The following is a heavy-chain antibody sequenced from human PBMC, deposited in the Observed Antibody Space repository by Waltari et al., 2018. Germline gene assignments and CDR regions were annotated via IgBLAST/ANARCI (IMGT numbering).Heavy chain of an antibody. J-gene: IGHJ4*02. D-gene: IGHD3-22*01. CDR2: IFHSGRT. CDR3: ARSSGYYSFSY. CDR1: GYSLSSGYF. V-gene: IGHV4-38-2*01. Sequence: QVQMQESGPGLVKPSETLSLTCDVSGYSLSSGYFWGWIRPPPGKGLEWIGSIFHSGRTYYNPSLKSRVTLSVDTSKNQISLKLSSVTAADTAVYYCARSSGYYSFSYWGQGTLVTVSS.